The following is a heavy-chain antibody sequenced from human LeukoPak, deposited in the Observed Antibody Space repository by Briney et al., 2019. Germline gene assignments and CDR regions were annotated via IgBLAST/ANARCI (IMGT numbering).Heavy chain of an antibody. CDR3: ARDISGSYDY. V-gene: IGHV1-2*02. J-gene: IGHJ4*02. CDR1: GYTFTDNY. CDR2: INPTSGGT. D-gene: IGHD1-26*01. Sequence: ASVKVSCKASGYTFTDNYMHWVRQAPGQRLEWMGLINPTSGGTNYAQKFQGRVTMTRDTSISTAYMELNRLRSDDTAVYYCARDISGSYDYWGQGTLVSVSS.